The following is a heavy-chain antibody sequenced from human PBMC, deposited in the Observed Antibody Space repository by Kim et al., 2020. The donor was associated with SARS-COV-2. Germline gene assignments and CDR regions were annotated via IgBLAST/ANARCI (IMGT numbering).Heavy chain of an antibody. CDR3: ATAAPIVVVPAAEHYYYYYGMDV. V-gene: IGHV1-24*01. Sequence: ASVKVSCKVSGYTLTELSMHWVRRAPGKGLEWMGGFDPEDGETIYAQKFQGRVTMTEDTSTDTAYMELSSLRSEDTAVYYCATAAPIVVVPAAEHYYYYYGMDVWGQGTTVTVSS. CDR1: GYTLTELS. D-gene: IGHD2-2*01. J-gene: IGHJ6*02. CDR2: FDPEDGET.